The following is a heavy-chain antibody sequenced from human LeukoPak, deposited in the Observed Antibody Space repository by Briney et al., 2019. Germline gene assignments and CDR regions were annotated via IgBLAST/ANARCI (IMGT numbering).Heavy chain of an antibody. J-gene: IGHJ4*02. CDR2: ISYDGSNK. Sequence: GGSLRLSCAASGFTFSSYGMHWVRQAPGKGLEWVAVISYDGSNKYYADSVKGQFTISRDNSKNTLYLQMNSLRAEDTAVYYCAKVKGYYDYWGQGTLVTVSS. CDR3: AKVKGYYDY. V-gene: IGHV3-30*18. CDR1: GFTFSSYG.